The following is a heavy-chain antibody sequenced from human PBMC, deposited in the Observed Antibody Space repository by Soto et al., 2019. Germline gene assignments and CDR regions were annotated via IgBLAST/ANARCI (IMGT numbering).Heavy chain of an antibody. CDR1: GFIFSNYA. Sequence: EVQMLESGGGLVQPGGSLRLSCAASGFIFSNYAMSWVRQAPGKGLEWVAGMGGANGDTYYADSVRGRFAISRDNSKSTLFLQMNSLRAEDTAVYFCAKDRVNHNSVWDPFDIWGQGTTVTVSS. CDR3: AKDRVNHNSVWDPFDI. D-gene: IGHD2-21*01. J-gene: IGHJ3*02. CDR2: MGGANGDT. V-gene: IGHV3-23*01.